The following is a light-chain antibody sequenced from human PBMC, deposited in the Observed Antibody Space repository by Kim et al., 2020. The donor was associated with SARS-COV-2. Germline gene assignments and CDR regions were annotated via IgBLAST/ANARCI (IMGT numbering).Light chain of an antibody. CDR3: AAWDDSLRV. Sequence: VLTQPPSASGTPGQRVTISCSGSSSNIGSNTVNWYQQLPGTAPKLLIYSNNQRPSGVPDRFSGSKSGTSASLAISGLQSEDEADYYCAAWDDSLRVFGTGTKVTVL. J-gene: IGLJ1*01. CDR1: SSNIGSNT. CDR2: SNN. V-gene: IGLV1-44*01.